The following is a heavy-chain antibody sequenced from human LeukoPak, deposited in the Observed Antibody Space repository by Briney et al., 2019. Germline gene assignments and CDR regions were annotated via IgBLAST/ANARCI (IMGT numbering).Heavy chain of an antibody. D-gene: IGHD5-18*01. CDR2: IWYDGSNK. Sequence: GGSLRLSCAASGFTSSSYGMHWVRQAPGKGLEWVAVIWYDGSNKYYADSVKGRFTTSRDNSKNTVYLQMNSLRAEDTAVYYCARDRISRYNYGYYFDYWGQGTLVTVFS. V-gene: IGHV3-33*01. CDR3: ARDRISRYNYGYYFDY. CDR1: GFTSSSYG. J-gene: IGHJ4*02.